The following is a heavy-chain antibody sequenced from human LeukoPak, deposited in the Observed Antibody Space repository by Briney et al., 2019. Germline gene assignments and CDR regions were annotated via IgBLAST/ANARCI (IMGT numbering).Heavy chain of an antibody. D-gene: IGHD5-18*01. CDR3: AKDIQGAN. Sequence: PGGSLRLSCAASGFTFSFAAKTWVRQGPGKGLEWVSLISASGGSTYYADSVKGRFTISRDNSKNTVYLQMNSLRAEDTALYYCAKDIQGANWGQGTLVTVSS. V-gene: IGHV3-23*01. CDR1: GFTFSFAA. J-gene: IGHJ4*02. CDR2: ISASGGST.